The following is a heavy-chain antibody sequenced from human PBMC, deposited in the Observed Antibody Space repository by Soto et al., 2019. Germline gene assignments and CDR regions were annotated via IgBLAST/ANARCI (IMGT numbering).Heavy chain of an antibody. CDR2: ITSSSSYV. CDR1: GFTFSSYT. J-gene: IGHJ4*02. CDR3: ARDPDQYDY. V-gene: IGHV3-21*01. Sequence: EMHLVESGGGLVKPGGSLRLSCAASGFTFSSYTMNWVRQAPGKGLEWVSSITSSSSYVYYADSVKGRFTISRDNTKNSLYLQMNSLRAEDTAVYYCARDPDQYDYWGQGTLVTVSS.